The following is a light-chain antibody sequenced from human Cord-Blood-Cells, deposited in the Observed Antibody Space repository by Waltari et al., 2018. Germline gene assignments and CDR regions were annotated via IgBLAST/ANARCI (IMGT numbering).Light chain of an antibody. CDR2: DDS. V-gene: IGKV1-5*01. J-gene: IGKJ1*01. CDR3: QQYNSYLWT. CDR1: QSISSW. Sequence: DIQMTQSPSTLSASVVDRVTITRWASQSISSWLAWYQQKPGKAPKLLIYDDSSLESGVPSRFSGSGSGTEFTLTISSLQPDDFATYYCQQYNSYLWTFGQGTKVEIK.